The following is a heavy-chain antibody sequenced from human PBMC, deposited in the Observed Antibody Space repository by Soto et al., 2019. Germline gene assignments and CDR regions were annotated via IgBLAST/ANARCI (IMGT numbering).Heavy chain of an antibody. CDR2: IIPIFGTT. Sequence: ASVKVSCKASGGSFTYTLSWVRQAPGQGLEWMGGIIPIFGTTNYAQKFQGRVTITADESTKTAYMELSNLRSEDTAVYYCARLHSHGTYGMDVWGQGTTVTVSS. CDR1: GGSFTYT. D-gene: IGHD5-18*01. CDR3: ARLHSHGTYGMDV. V-gene: IGHV1-69*13. J-gene: IGHJ6*02.